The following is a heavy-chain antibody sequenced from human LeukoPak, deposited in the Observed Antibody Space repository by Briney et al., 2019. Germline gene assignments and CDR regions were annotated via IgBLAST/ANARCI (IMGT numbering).Heavy chain of an antibody. CDR1: GFTFSSYA. V-gene: IGHV3-23*01. Sequence: GGSLRLSCAASGFTFSSYAMSWVRQAPGKGLEWVSAISGSGDSTYYADSVKGQFTISRDNSKNTLYLQMNSLRAEDTAIYYCAKRGAEVGATVAPGDYWGQGTLVTVSS. CDR2: ISGSGDST. D-gene: IGHD1-26*01. J-gene: IGHJ4*02. CDR3: AKRGAEVGATVAPGDY.